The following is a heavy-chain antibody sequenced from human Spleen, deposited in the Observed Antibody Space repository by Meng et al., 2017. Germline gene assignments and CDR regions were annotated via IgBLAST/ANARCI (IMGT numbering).Heavy chain of an antibody. CDR1: GFSFSGYW. D-gene: IGHD2/OR15-2a*01. CDR3: AREIIGAASAFDI. Sequence: GESLKISCAASGFSFSGYWMSWVRQAPGKGLEWVANINRDGSEKYYVDSVKGRFTISRDNAKNSLFLQMNSLRAEDTAVYYCAREIIGAASAFDIWGQGTLVTVSS. V-gene: IGHV3-7*01. CDR2: INRDGSEK. J-gene: IGHJ3*02.